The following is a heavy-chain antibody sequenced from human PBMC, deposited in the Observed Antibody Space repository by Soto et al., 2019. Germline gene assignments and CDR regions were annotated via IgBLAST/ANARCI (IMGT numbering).Heavy chain of an antibody. CDR2: IFHDGTA. Sequence: QVKLQESGPGLATPSGTLSLTCAVSGVSLTSGNWWTWVRQSPQRGLEYIGEIFHDGTANYYPSFERRVAMSVDTSRNQFYLILTSVTAADTAVYFCARLVYDTRLNYMYFDFWGPGTLVTVSS. CDR3: ARLVYDTRLNYMYFDF. CDR1: GVSLTSGNW. V-gene: IGHV4-4*02. J-gene: IGHJ4*02. D-gene: IGHD3-10*01.